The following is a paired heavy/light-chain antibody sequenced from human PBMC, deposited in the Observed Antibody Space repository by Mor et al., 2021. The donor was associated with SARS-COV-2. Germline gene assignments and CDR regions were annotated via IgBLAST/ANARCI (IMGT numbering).Heavy chain of an antibody. CDR1: GFTFSSYA. CDR2: ISGDGGST. D-gene: IGHD5-18*01. J-gene: IGHJ6*02. Sequence: EVHLVESGGGLGQPGGSLRLSCAASGFTFSSYAMTWVRQAPGKGLEWVSAISGDGGSTYYADSVKGRFTISRDNSGSTLYLEMNNLRVEDTALYYCAKGFDTAVVYYYYGMDVWGQGTTVTVSS. V-gene: IGHV3-23*04. CDR3: AKGFDTAVVYYYYGMDV.
Light chain of an antibody. V-gene: IGKV3-20*01. Sequence: EIVLTQSPGTLSLSPGERATLSCRASQNLTDSYLAWYQQKLGQAPRLLIYAASSRAPGIPDRFSGSGSGTDFTLTISRLEPEDFAVYYCQQYGRSPPITFGQGTRLEIK. J-gene: IGKJ5*01. CDR2: AAS. CDR3: QQYGRSPPIT. CDR1: QNLTDSY.